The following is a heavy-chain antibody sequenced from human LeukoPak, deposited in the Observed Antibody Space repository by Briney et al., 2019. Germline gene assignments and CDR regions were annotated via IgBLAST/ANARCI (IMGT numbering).Heavy chain of an antibody. Sequence: SETLSLXXAVSGGSXXXXXXXXGWIRQPPXXXXXXXXXIYYSGSTYYNPSLXXRVTXSADTSKNQFSLKLSSXTAADSAMYYCARLGSSAPLYYFDYWGQGTLVTVSS. CDR1: GGSXXXXXXX. CDR2: IYYSGST. V-gene: IGHV4-39*01. J-gene: IGHJ4*02. CDR3: ARLGSSAPLYYFDY. D-gene: IGHD6-19*01.